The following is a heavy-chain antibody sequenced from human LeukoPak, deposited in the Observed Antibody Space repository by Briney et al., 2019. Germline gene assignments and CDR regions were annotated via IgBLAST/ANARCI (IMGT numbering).Heavy chain of an antibody. D-gene: IGHD5-24*01. J-gene: IGHJ4*02. V-gene: IGHV1-18*01. CDR2: ISAYDGDT. CDR1: GFTFNSYG. Sequence: GASVTVSCKTSGFTFNSYGFNWVRQAPGQGLEWMGWISAYDGDTRYAQNLQDRLTITTDTSTYTAYMELRSLRSDDTALYYCARIAEMHLQYYSDYWGQGTLVTVSS. CDR3: ARIAEMHLQYYSDY.